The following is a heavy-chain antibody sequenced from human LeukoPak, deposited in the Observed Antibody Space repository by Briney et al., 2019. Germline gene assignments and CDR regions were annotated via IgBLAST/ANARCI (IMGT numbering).Heavy chain of an antibody. CDR2: MNPNSGNT. CDR3: ARDRIVVVPAAAFDY. D-gene: IGHD2-2*01. V-gene: IGHV1-8*02. CDR1: GYTFTSYD. J-gene: IGHJ4*02. Sequence: ASVKVSCKASGYTFTSYDINWVRQATGQGLGWMGWMNPNSGNTGYAQKLQGRVTMTTDTSTSTAYMELRSLRSDDTAVYYCARDRIVVVPAAAFDYWGQGTLVTVSS.